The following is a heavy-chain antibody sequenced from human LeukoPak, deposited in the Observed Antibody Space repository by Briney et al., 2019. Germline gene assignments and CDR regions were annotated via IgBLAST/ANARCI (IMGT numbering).Heavy chain of an antibody. J-gene: IGHJ4*02. CDR2: ISGSDDGT. D-gene: IGHD6-6*01. CDR1: GFTFSSCG. V-gene: IGHV3-23*01. CDR3: AKRGPIYSSSPGNYFDY. Sequence: GGSLRLSCAASGFTFSSCGMTWVRQAPGKGLEWVSSISGSDDGTYYADSVKGRFTISRDNSKNTLYLQMNSLRAEDAAVYYCAKRGPIYSSSPGNYFDYWGQGTLVTVSS.